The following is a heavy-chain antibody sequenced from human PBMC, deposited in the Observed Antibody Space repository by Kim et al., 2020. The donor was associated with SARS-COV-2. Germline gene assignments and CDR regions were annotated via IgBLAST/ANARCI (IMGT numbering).Heavy chain of an antibody. J-gene: IGHJ3*01. D-gene: IGHD6-13*01. Sequence: SNPSLNRRVPISVYTSKNQFSLRLGSVTATGTAVYYCARMGGSSRGAFDLWGQGTMVTVSS. CDR3: ARMGGSSRGAFDL. V-gene: IGHV4-39*01.